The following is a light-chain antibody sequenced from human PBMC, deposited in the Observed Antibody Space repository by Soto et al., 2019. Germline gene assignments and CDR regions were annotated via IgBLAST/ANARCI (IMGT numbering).Light chain of an antibody. CDR2: DAS. CDR1: RDLNVY. Sequence: DIQMTQSPSSLSASVGDRVTISCQASRDLNVYLNWFQQKPGKAPKLLIYDASHLETGVPSRFSGSGSGTEFTFSINGLQPEDTATYFCKLYDAVMYTFGQGNQVEIK. J-gene: IGKJ2*01. CDR3: KLYDAVMYT. V-gene: IGKV1-33*01.